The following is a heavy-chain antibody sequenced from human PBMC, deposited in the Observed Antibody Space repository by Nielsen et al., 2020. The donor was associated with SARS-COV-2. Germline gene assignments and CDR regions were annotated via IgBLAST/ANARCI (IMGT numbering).Heavy chain of an antibody. CDR3: ARATSITIFGVVIIPPDY. V-gene: IGHV1-3*01. D-gene: IGHD3-3*01. CDR2: IVVGSGNT. Sequence: WVRQAPGQRLEWIGWIVVGSGNTNYAQKFQGRVTITRDTSASTAYMELSSLRSEDAAVYYCARATSITIFGVVIIPPDYWGQGTLVTVSS. J-gene: IGHJ4*02.